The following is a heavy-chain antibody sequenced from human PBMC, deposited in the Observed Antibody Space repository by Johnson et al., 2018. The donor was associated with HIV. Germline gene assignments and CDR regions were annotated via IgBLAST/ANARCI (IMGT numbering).Heavy chain of an antibody. CDR2: VYSDGNT. V-gene: IGHV3-66*01. CDR1: VFTVSSNY. CDR3: TKAIVVVPAAIFIGGGERSPDALGI. D-gene: IGHD2-2*01. J-gene: IGHJ3*02. Sequence: VQLVESGGVVVQPGGSLRLSCSASVFTVSSNYMSWVRQAPGRGLEWVSVVYSDGNTYYADSVRGRFNISRDNSKNTLYLQMTSLKTEDKAMYYCTKAIVVVPAAIFIGGGERSPDALGIWGQGTMVTVSS.